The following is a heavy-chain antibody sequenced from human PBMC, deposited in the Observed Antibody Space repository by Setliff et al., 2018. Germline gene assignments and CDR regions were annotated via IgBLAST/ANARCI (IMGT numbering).Heavy chain of an antibody. J-gene: IGHJ6*03. D-gene: IGHD2-15*01. CDR2: IKYDGTT. Sequence: SETLSLTCTVSSGSIINYYWSWIRQPPGRPLEWIGYIKYDGTTDYNPSLDSRVTMSVDTSKNQFSLKLKSVTAADTAMYYCARGCAAGACYSDYCYYMDVWGKGTTVTVSS. CDR3: ARGCAAGACYSDYCYYMDV. CDR1: SGSIINYY. V-gene: IGHV4-59*01.